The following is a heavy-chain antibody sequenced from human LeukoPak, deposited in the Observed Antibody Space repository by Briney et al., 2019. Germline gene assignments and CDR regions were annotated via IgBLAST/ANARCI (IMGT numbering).Heavy chain of an antibody. CDR3: ATNRDELVWFGELEGDWLDP. CDR1: GFSFSRCG. J-gene: IGHJ5*02. Sequence: GRSLRLSCVSSGFSFSRCGMHWVRQAPGQGLEWVAVIWYDGTSSYYADSIKGRFTIARDNSKNTLYLEMNSLRAEDTATYYCATNRDELVWFGELEGDWLDPWGQGTPVSVSS. V-gene: IGHV3-33*01. CDR2: IWYDGTSS. D-gene: IGHD3-10*01.